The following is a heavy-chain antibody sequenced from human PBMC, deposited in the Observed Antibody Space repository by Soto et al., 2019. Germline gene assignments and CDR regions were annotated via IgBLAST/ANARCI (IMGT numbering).Heavy chain of an antibody. D-gene: IGHD1-26*01. CDR3: ARERQWEPLLY. V-gene: IGHV1-18*01. CDR1: GYTFRNYG. CDR2: ASAYNRNT. Sequence: QVRLVQSGAEVKRPGASVRVSCEASGYTFRNYGITWVRQVPGQGPEWMGWASAYNRNTNYAQKFEDRVIMTTDTSTGTAHMELRSLRYDDTALYFCARERQWEPLLYWGQGTLVTVSS. J-gene: IGHJ4*02.